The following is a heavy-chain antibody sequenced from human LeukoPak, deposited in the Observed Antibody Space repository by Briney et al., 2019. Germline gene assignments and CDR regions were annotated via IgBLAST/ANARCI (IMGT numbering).Heavy chain of an antibody. V-gene: IGHV1-46*01. CDR1: GYTFTSCF. Sequence: ASVKVSCKASGYTFTSCFIHWVRQAPAQGVEWMGVINPSGGSTSYAQKFQGRVTMTRDTSTSTVSMELSSLRFEDTAVYYCARGPYSGDWHFDFWGQGTLVTVSS. J-gene: IGHJ4*02. CDR2: INPSGGST. D-gene: IGHD6-19*01. CDR3: ARGPYSGDWHFDF.